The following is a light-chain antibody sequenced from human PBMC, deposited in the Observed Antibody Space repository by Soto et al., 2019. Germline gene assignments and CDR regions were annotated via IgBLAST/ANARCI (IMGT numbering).Light chain of an antibody. CDR1: QRISSL. J-gene: IGKJ1*01. CDR3: QQSYNTPRT. V-gene: IGKV1-39*01. CDR2: GAS. Sequence: EIQLTQSPPTLSASIGDRVTITCRASQRISSLLNWYQQKQGKAPKLLIYGASNLQSGVPSRFSGSGSWTDFTLTSSSLQPEDFATYYCQQSYNTPRTFGQGTKVDI.